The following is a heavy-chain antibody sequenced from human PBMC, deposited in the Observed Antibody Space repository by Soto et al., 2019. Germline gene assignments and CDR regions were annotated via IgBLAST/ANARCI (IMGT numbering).Heavy chain of an antibody. CDR1: GFTFSSYE. CDR2: ISSSGSTI. J-gene: IGHJ4*02. Sequence: XVSLLLSCAASGFTFSSYEMNWVRQAPGKGLEWVSYISSSGSTIYYADSVKGRFTISRDNAKNSLYLQMNSLRAEDTAVYYCARESRIASWGQGTLVTVSS. V-gene: IGHV3-48*03. D-gene: IGHD3-3*01. CDR3: ARESRIAS.